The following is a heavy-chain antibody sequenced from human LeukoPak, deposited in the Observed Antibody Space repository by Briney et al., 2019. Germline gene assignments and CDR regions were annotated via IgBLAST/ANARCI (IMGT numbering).Heavy chain of an antibody. D-gene: IGHD1-26*01. CDR1: GYSFTSYW. V-gene: IGHV5-51*01. J-gene: IGHJ5*02. CDR3: ARLLVGATGKPNWFDP. Sequence: GESLKISCKGSGYSFTSYWIGWVRQMPGKGLGWMGIIYPGDSDTRYSPSFQGQVTISADKSISTAYLQWSSLKASDTAMYYCARLLVGATGKPNWFDPWGQGTLVTVSS. CDR2: IYPGDSDT.